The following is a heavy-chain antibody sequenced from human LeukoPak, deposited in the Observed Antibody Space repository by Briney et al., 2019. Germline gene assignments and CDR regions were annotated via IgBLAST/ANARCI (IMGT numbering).Heavy chain of an antibody. CDR3: ARYTGANWGYSFDY. V-gene: IGHV4-38-2*01. J-gene: IGHJ4*02. Sequence: PSETLSLTCAVSGYSISSGYYWSWIRQTPGKGLEWIATIHQSGMTYYNPSLKGRVTISVDTSKNQFSLKLTSVTAAGTAVYYCARYTGANWGYSFDYWGQGTLVTVSS. D-gene: IGHD7-27*01. CDR2: IHQSGMT. CDR1: GYSISSGYY.